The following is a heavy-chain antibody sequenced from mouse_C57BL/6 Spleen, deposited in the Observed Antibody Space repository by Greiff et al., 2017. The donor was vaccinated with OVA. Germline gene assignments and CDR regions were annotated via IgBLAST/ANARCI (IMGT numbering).Heavy chain of an antibody. V-gene: IGHV1-82*01. J-gene: IGHJ2*01. Sequence: VQGVESGPELVKPGASVKISCKASGYAFSSSWMNWVKQRPGKGLEWIGRIYPGDGDTNYNGKFKGKATLTADKSSSTAYMQLSSLTSEDSAVYFCARSDYSNSDYWGQGTTLTVSS. CDR3: ARSDYSNSDY. D-gene: IGHD2-5*01. CDR2: IYPGDGDT. CDR1: GYAFSSSW.